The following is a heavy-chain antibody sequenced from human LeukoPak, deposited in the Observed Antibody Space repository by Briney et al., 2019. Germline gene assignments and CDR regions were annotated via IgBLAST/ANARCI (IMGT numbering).Heavy chain of an antibody. D-gene: IGHD3-22*01. Sequence: GGSLRLSCAASGFTFKSYAMSWVRQAPGKGLEWVSAISGSGGTTYYADSVKGRFTISRDNSKNTLYLQMNSLRAEDTAVYYCAKPAGWYYDSSGYFNYWGQGILVTVSS. CDR2: ISGSGGTT. J-gene: IGHJ4*02. V-gene: IGHV3-23*01. CDR1: GFTFKSYA. CDR3: AKPAGWYYDSSGYFNY.